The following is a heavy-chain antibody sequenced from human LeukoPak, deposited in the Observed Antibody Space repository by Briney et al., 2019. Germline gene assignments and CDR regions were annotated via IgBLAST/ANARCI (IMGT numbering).Heavy chain of an antibody. Sequence: SQTLSLTCTVSGGSTTFGSYYWTWIRQPAGKGLEWIGRIYTSGRTFYNPSLKSRVTISMDTSMNQFYLRLNSVTAADTAVYYCARARVIPASFDDWGQGALVTVSS. CDR3: ARARVIPASFDD. V-gene: IGHV4-61*02. CDR2: IYTSGRT. D-gene: IGHD3-16*02. J-gene: IGHJ4*02. CDR1: GGSTTFGSYY.